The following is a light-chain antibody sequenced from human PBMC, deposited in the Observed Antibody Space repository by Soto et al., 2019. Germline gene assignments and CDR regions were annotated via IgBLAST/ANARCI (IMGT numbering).Light chain of an antibody. J-gene: IGKJ1*01. CDR1: QSIRSHY. CDR3: QQYGSSVT. Sequence: EIVLTQSPGTLSLSPGERATLSCRASQSIRSHYLAWYQQKPGQAPRLLISGAHNRAPGIPHRCSGSESGTDFTLRISRREREDFAVYYCQQYGSSVTFGQGRKV. CDR2: GAH. V-gene: IGKV3-20*01.